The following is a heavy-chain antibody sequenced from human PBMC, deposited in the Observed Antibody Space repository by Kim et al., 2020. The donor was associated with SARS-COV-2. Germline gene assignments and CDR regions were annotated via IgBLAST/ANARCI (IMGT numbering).Heavy chain of an antibody. CDR3: AKDISAGDAAGGYLFDY. V-gene: IGHV3-9*01. CDR1: GFTFDDYA. Sequence: GGSLRLSCAASGFTFDDYAMHWVRQAPGKGLEWVSGISWNSGSIGYADSVKGRFTISRDNAKNSLYLQMNSLRAEDTALYYCAKDISAGDAAGGYLFDYWGQGTLVTVSS. CDR2: ISWNSGSI. D-gene: IGHD3-22*01. J-gene: IGHJ4*02.